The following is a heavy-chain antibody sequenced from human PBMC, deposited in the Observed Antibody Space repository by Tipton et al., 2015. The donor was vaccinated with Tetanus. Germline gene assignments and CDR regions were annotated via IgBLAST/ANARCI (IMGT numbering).Heavy chain of an antibody. CDR2: INPNSGGT. J-gene: IGHJ4*02. D-gene: IGHD5-12*01. CDR3: ARDLEGSGDLTSWTYSGY. Sequence: QLVQSGAEVKKPGASVKVSCKASGYTFTGYYMHWVRQAPGQGLEWMGWINPNSGGTNYAQKFQGRVTMTRDTSISTAYMELSRLRSDDTAVYYCARDLEGSGDLTSWTYSGYGGQGTLVTVSS. V-gene: IGHV1-2*02. CDR1: GYTFTGYY.